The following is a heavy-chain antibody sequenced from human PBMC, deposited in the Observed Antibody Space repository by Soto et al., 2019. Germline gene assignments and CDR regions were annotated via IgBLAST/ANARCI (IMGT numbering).Heavy chain of an antibody. D-gene: IGHD4-4*01. Sequence: QVQLQQWGAGLLKPSETLSLTCAVYGGSFSGYYWSWIRQPPGKGLEWIGEINHSGSTNYNPSLKSRVTISVDPSKNQFSLKLSSVTAADTAVYYCATLAGRYSNYGGDYYYYMDVWGKGTTVTVSS. CDR2: INHSGST. V-gene: IGHV4-34*01. CDR1: GGSFSGYY. J-gene: IGHJ6*03. CDR3: ATLAGRYSNYGGDYYYYMDV.